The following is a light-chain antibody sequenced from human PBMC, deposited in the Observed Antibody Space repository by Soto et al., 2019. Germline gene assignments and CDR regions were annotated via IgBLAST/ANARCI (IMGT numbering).Light chain of an antibody. Sequence: QSVLTQPPSASGAPGQTVTISCSGRSSNIGSNYVYWYQQLPETAPRLLLYRADKRPSGIPDRFSGSKSGTSVSLAIVGLRSGDEADYYCAAWDDTLSGLVFGGGTKLTVL. J-gene: IGLJ2*01. CDR1: SSNIGSNY. CDR2: RAD. V-gene: IGLV1-47*01. CDR3: AAWDDTLSGLV.